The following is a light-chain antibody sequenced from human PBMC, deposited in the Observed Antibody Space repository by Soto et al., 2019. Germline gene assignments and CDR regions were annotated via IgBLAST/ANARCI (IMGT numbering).Light chain of an antibody. J-gene: IGLJ1*01. CDR3: SSYTTTSTTYV. CDR1: SSDVGGNDY. Sequence: QSALTQPASVSGSPGQSITISCTGSSSDVGGNDYVSWYQQYPGKAPKVLIYGVSNRPSGVSNRCSGFKSGNTASLTISGLQVEDEAYYHCSSYTTTSTTYVFGPGTKLTVL. V-gene: IGLV2-14*01. CDR2: GVS.